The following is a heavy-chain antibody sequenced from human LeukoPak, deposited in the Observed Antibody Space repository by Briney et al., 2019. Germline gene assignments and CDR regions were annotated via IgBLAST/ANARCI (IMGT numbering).Heavy chain of an antibody. Sequence: SESLSLTCAVYGGSFSGYYWSWIRQPPGKGLEWIGEINHSGSTNYNPSLKSRVTISVDTSKIQCSLKLSFVTAADTAVYYCARARRGSTSSPFRSSIAARNYFDYWGQGTLVTVSS. CDR1: GGSFSGYY. J-gene: IGHJ4*02. V-gene: IGHV4-34*01. D-gene: IGHD6-6*01. CDR3: ARARRGSTSSPFRSSIAARNYFDY. CDR2: INHSGST.